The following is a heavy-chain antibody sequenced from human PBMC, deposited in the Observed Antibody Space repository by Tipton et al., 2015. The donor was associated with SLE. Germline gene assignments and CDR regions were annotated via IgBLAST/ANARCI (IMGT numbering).Heavy chain of an antibody. D-gene: IGHD6-13*01. Sequence: TLSLTCAVYGGSFSGYYWSWIRQPPGKGLEWIGEINHSGSTNYNPSLKSRVTISVDTSKNQFSLKLSSVTAADTAVYYCARVSVVIGSSWFFDYWGQGTLVTVSS. CDR1: GGSFSGYY. CDR2: INHSGST. V-gene: IGHV4-34*01. J-gene: IGHJ4*02. CDR3: ARVSVVIGSSWFFDY.